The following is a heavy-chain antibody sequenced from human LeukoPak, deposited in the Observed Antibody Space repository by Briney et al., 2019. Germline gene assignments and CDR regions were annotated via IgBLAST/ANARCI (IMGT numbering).Heavy chain of an antibody. J-gene: IGHJ4*02. Sequence: PGGSLRLSCAASRFTFNSYAMSWVRQAPGKGLEWVAVIGGSNGITFYVGSVKGRFTISRDNSKDTLYLQMNSLRAEDTAVYYCAKDSGYDYGDYGPVKYWGQGTLVTVSS. D-gene: IGHD4-17*01. CDR2: IGGSNGIT. CDR3: AKDSGYDYGDYGPVKY. V-gene: IGHV3-23*01. CDR1: RFTFNSYA.